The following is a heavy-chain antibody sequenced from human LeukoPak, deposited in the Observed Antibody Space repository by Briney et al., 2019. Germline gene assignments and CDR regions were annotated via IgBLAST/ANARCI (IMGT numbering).Heavy chain of an antibody. CDR1: GGSISSGDYY. D-gene: IGHD3-22*01. J-gene: IGHJ5*02. CDR3: AREVIGSGWFDP. CDR2: IYYSGDT. V-gene: IGHV4-30-4*01. Sequence: SQTLSLTCTASGGSISSGDYYWNWIRQPPGKGLEWIGYIYYSGDTYYNASLKSRVTMSVDTSKNQFSLKLSSVTAADTAVYYCAREVIGSGWFDPWGQGTLVTVSS.